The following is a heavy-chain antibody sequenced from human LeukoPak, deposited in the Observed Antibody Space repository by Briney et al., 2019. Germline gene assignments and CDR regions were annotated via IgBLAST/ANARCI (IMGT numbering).Heavy chain of an antibody. V-gene: IGHV3-21*01. CDR2: ISSSSSYI. CDR1: GFTFSNAW. Sequence: PGGSLRLSCAASGFTFSNAWLNWVRQAPGKGLEWVSSISSSSSYIYYADSVKGRFTISRDNAKNSLYLQMNSLRAEDTAVYYCARSVATIVNGMDVWGQGTTVTVSS. J-gene: IGHJ6*02. CDR3: ARSVATIVNGMDV. D-gene: IGHD5-12*01.